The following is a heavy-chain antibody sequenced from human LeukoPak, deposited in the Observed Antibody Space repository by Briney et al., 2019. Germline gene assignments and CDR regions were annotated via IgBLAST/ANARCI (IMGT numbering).Heavy chain of an antibody. V-gene: IGHV4-61*01. J-gene: IGHJ5*02. CDR3: ARLEIGYYYGSGSYYHSYNWFDP. D-gene: IGHD3-10*01. CDR2: IYYSGST. Sequence: SETLSLTCTVSGGLISSGSYYWSWIWQPPGKGLEWIGYIYYSGSTNYNPSLKSRVTISVDTSKNQFSLKLSSVTAADTAVYYCARLEIGYYYGSGSYYHSYNWFDPWGQGTLVTVSS. CDR1: GGLISSGSYY.